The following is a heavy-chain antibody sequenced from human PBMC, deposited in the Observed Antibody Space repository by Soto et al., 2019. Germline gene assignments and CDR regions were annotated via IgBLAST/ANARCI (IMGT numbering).Heavy chain of an antibody. CDR1: GGSISSYY. J-gene: IGHJ1*01. V-gene: IGHV4-59*01. CDR2: IYYSGST. CDR3: TTDDPINKN. Sequence: PSETLSLTCTVSGGSISSYYWSWIRQPPGKGLEWIGYIYYSGSTNYNPSLKSRVTISVDTSKNQFSLKLSSVTAADTAVYYCTTDDPINKNWGQGTLVTVSS.